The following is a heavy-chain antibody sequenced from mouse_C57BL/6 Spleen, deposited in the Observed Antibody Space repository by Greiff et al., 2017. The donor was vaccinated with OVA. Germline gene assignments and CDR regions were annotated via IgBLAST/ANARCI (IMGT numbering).Heavy chain of an antibody. CDR1: GYTFTDYT. D-gene: IGHD1-1*01. Sequence: EVQGVESGPELVKPGASVKMSCKASGYTFTDYTMHWVKQSHGKSLEWIGYINPNNGGTSYNQKFKGKATLTVNKSSSTAYMELRSLTSEDSAVDDCARIGNDGSYWDFDVWGTGTTVTVSS. J-gene: IGHJ1*03. V-gene: IGHV1-22*01. CDR2: INPNNGGT. CDR3: ARIGNDGSYWDFDV.